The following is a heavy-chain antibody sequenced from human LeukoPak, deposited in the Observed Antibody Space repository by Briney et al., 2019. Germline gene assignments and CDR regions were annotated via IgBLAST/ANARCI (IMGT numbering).Heavy chain of an antibody. V-gene: IGHV1-18*01. Sequence: GASVKVSCKASGYTFTSYGISWVRQAPGQGLEWMGWISAYNGNTNYAQKLQGRVTMTTDTSTSTAYMELRSLRSDDTAVYYCAAHDYGDYPYYFDYWGQGTLVTVPS. CDR1: GYTFTSYG. CDR2: ISAYNGNT. CDR3: AAHDYGDYPYYFDY. D-gene: IGHD4-17*01. J-gene: IGHJ4*02.